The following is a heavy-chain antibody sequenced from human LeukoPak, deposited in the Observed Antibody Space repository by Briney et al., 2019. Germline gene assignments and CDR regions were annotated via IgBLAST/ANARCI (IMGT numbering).Heavy chain of an antibody. J-gene: IGHJ4*02. D-gene: IGHD3-3*01. V-gene: IGHV4-4*07. CDR1: GVSISSYY. Sequence: SETLSLTCTVSGVSISSYYLSWIRQPAGKGLEWIGRIYTSGSTNYNPSLKSRVTMSVDTSKSQFSLKQSSVTAADTAVYYCARGGLRFWKYYFDYWGQGTLVTVSS. CDR2: IYTSGST. CDR3: ARGGLRFWKYYFDY.